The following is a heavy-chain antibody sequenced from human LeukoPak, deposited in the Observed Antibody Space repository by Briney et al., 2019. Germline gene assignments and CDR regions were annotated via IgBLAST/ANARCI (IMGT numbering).Heavy chain of an antibody. J-gene: IGHJ4*02. D-gene: IGHD2-15*01. V-gene: IGHV3-23*01. CDR2: ITSGFTP. CDR3: AKDYSDSRVADVFFEY. Sequence: GRTLRLSCAASGLTFSDYAMSWFRQAAGKGLEWVSGITSGFTPHYADSVEGRFTISRDNSKNTFHLQLNSLRAEDTAVYYCAKDYSDSRVADVFFEYWGQGTLVTVSS. CDR1: GLTFSDYA.